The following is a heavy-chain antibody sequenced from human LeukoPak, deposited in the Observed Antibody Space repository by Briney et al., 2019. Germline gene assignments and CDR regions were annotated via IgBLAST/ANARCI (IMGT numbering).Heavy chain of an antibody. D-gene: IGHD7-27*01. CDR3: ARERPGEDTFDI. CDR2: ISSSGNTI. V-gene: IGHV3-48*03. CDR1: GFTFSSYE. Sequence: GGSLRLSCAASGFTFSSYEMNWVRQAPGKGQGWVSFISSSGNTIYYADSVKGRFIISRDNAKNSLYLQMNSLRTEDTAIYYCARERPGEDTFDIWGQGTMVTVSS. J-gene: IGHJ3*02.